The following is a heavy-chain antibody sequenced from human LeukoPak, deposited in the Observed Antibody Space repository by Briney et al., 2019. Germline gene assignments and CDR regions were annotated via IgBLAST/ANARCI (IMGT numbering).Heavy chain of an antibody. D-gene: IGHD5-12*01. CDR1: GGSISSGSYY. V-gene: IGHV4-61*01. Sequence: SETLSLTCTVSGGSISSGSYYWSWIRQPPGKGQEWIGYIYHSGSTKYNPSLKSRVTISVDTSKNQFSLKLSSVTAADTAVYYCARDGYSGNDGLWGQGSLVTVSS. CDR3: ARDGYSGNDGL. CDR2: IYHSGST. J-gene: IGHJ4*02.